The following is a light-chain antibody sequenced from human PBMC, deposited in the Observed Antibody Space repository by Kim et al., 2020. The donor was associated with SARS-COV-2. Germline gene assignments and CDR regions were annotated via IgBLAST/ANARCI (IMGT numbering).Light chain of an antibody. CDR1: SSNIGSNY. V-gene: IGLV1-47*01. Sequence: QAVVTQPPSASGTPGQRVTISCSGSSSNIGSNYVYWYQQLPGTAPKLLIHRNNQRPSGVPDRFSGSKSGTSASLAISGLRSEDEADYYCAAWDDSLSGWVFGGGTQLTVL. CDR3: AAWDDSLSGWV. J-gene: IGLJ3*02. CDR2: RNN.